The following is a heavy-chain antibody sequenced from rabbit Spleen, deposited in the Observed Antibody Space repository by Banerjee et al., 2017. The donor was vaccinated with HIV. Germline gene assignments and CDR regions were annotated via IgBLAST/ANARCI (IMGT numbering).Heavy chain of an antibody. CDR1: GFSFSSSHY. Sequence: QSLEESGGGLVQPEGSLTLTCTASGFSFSSSHYMCWVRQAPGKGLQWIACIYTADGKTYYASWTKGRFTISKASSTTVTLQMTSLTAADTATYFCARRFANRNIYIDLWGPGTLVTVS. CDR2: IYTADGKT. CDR3: ARRFANRNIYIDL. J-gene: IGHJ4*01. D-gene: IGHD1-1*01. V-gene: IGHV1S40*01.